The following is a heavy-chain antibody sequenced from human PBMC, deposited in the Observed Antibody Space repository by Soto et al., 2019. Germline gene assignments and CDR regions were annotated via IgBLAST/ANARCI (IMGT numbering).Heavy chain of an antibody. D-gene: IGHD2-15*01. CDR2: INAGSGNT. CDR1: GYTFTGFS. CDR3: ARVYCSGGSCYGIDY. Sequence: ASVKVSCKASGYTFTGFSLHWVRQAPGQRLEWMGWINAGSGNTKYAQKFQGRVTITRDTSTSTVYMELSSLRSEDTAVYYCARVYCSGGSCYGIDYWGQGTLVTVSS. J-gene: IGHJ4*02. V-gene: IGHV1-3*01.